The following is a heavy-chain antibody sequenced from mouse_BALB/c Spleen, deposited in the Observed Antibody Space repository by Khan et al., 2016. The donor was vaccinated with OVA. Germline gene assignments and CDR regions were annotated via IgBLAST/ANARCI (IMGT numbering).Heavy chain of an antibody. Sequence: QVQLKESGAELARPGTSMKMSCKASGYTFTSYTIHWIKQRPGQGLEWIGYINPSNGYTNYNQKFKDKATLTADKSSTTAYMQLSSLTSDDSAVYNCVKVGASDRNDGWFANWGQGTLVTVSA. D-gene: IGHD2-14*01. CDR1: GYTFTSYT. V-gene: IGHV1-4*01. CDR2: INPSNGYT. CDR3: VKVGASDRNDGWFAN. J-gene: IGHJ3*01.